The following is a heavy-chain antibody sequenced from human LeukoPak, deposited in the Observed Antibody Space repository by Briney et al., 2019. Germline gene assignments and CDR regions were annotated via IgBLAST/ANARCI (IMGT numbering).Heavy chain of an antibody. J-gene: IGHJ4*02. CDR3: ARADRPTMVRGVGRYYFDY. D-gene: IGHD3-10*01. CDR1: GGSISSGGYY. Sequence: PSETLSLTCTVSGGSISSGGYYWSWIRQHPGKGLEWIGYIYYSGSTFYNPSLKSRVTISVDTSKNQFSLKLSSVTAADTAVYYCARADRPTMVRGVGRYYFDYWGQRTLVTVSS. V-gene: IGHV4-31*03. CDR2: IYYSGST.